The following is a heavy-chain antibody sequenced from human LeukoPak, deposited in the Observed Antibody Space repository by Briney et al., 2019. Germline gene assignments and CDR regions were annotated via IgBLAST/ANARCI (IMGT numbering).Heavy chain of an antibody. CDR1: GGSISGYY. Sequence: SETLSLTCSVSGGSISGYYWSWIRQPPGKGLEWIGYIYYSGSTNYNPSLKSRVTISVDTSKNQFSLKLSSVTAADTAVYYCARHGGGSGSFLIAFDIWGQGTMVTVSS. CDR3: ARHGGGSGSFLIAFDI. V-gene: IGHV4-59*08. CDR2: IYYSGST. D-gene: IGHD1-26*01. J-gene: IGHJ3*02.